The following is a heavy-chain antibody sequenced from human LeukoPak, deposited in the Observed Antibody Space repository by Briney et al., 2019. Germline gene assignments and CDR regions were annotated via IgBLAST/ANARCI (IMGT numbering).Heavy chain of an antibody. CDR1: GGSISSGSYY. CDR2: IFTSGST. J-gene: IGHJ3*02. V-gene: IGHV4-61*02. D-gene: IGHD2-15*01. CDR3: ARGGGWSSAFDI. Sequence: SQTLSLTCTVSGGSISSGSYYGSWVRQPAGRGREWTGRIFTSGSTNYNPSLKSRITISVDTSKNQFSLKLCSVTAADTAVYYCARGGGWSSAFDIWGQGTMVTVSS.